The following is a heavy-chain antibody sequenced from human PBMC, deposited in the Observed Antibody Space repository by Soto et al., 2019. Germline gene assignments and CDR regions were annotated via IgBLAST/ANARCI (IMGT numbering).Heavy chain of an antibody. J-gene: IGHJ4*02. CDR3: ARRIPVGPFDY. CDR2: IYYSGST. CDR1: GGSISSYY. Sequence: SETLSLTCTVSGGSISSYYWSWIRQPPGKGLEWIGYIYYSGSTNYNPSLKSRVTISVDTSKNQFSLKLSSVTAADTAVYYCARRIPVGPFDYWGQGTLVTVSS. V-gene: IGHV4-59*08. D-gene: IGHD2-2*02.